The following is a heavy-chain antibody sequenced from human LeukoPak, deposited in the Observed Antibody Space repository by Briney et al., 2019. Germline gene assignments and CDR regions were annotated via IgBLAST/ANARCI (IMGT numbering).Heavy chain of an antibody. D-gene: IGHD3-10*01. CDR2: IYYSGST. J-gene: IGHJ4*02. CDR3: TRDRDYYDSGSSYFDY. Sequence: SETQSLTCTVSGGSISSYYWSWIRQPPGKGLEWIGYIYYSGSTNYNPSLKSRVTISIDTSKNQFSLKLSSVTAADTAVYFCTRDRDYYDSGSSYFDYWGQGTLVTVSS. V-gene: IGHV4-59*01. CDR1: GGSISSYY.